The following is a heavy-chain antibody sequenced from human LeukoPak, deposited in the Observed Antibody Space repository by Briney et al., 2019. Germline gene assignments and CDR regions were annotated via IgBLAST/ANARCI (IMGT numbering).Heavy chain of an antibody. Sequence: GGSLRLSCAASGFTFSSYAMSWVRQAPGKGLEWVSAISGSGGSTYYADSVKGRFTISRDNSKNTLYLQMNSLRAEDTAVYYCAEVYDFGVVIDPHPIFDYWGQGTLVTVST. J-gene: IGHJ4*02. CDR1: GFTFSSYA. CDR3: AEVYDFGVVIDPHPIFDY. D-gene: IGHD3-3*01. CDR2: ISGSGGST. V-gene: IGHV3-23*01.